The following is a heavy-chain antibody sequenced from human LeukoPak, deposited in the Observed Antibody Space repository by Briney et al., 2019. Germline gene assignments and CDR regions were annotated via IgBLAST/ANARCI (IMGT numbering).Heavy chain of an antibody. CDR3: ARDGDRKLLWFGELLAGAFDI. Sequence: PSETLSLTCTVSGGSISSSSDYWSWIRQPAGKGLEWIGRIYTSGSTNYNPSLKSRVTISVDTSKNQFSLKLSSVTAADTAVYYCARDGDRKLLWFGELLAGAFDIWGQGTMVTVSS. J-gene: IGHJ3*02. CDR2: IYTSGST. CDR1: GGSISSSSDY. V-gene: IGHV4-61*02. D-gene: IGHD3-10*01.